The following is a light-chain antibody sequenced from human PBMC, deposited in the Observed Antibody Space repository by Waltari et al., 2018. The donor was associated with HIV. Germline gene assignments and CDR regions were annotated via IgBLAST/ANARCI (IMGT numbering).Light chain of an antibody. V-gene: IGKV1-27*01. CDR2: AAS. CDR3: QKYNSAPRT. Sequence: DIQMTQSPSSLSASVGDRVTITCRASQGIRNYLAWYQQKPGKVPKLLIYAASTLQSGVPSRFRGSGSGTDVTLTISSLQPEDVATYYCQKYNSAPRTFGQGTKVEIK. J-gene: IGKJ1*01. CDR1: QGIRNY.